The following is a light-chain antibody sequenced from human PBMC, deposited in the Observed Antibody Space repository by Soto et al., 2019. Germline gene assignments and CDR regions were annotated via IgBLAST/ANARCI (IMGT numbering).Light chain of an antibody. V-gene: IGKV1-27*01. J-gene: IGKJ3*01. Sequence: DIQMTQSPTSLSASVGDRVTITCRASKDIRNFVAWYQQKPGKAPKLLIYAASTLQSGVPSRFSGSRSGTDFTITINSLQPEDVATYTCQKYSSVPVFGPGTKVEIK. CDR1: KDIRNF. CDR3: QKYSSVPV. CDR2: AAS.